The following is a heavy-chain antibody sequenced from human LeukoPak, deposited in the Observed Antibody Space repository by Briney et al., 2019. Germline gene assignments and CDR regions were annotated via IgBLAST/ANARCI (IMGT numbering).Heavy chain of an antibody. Sequence: SETPSLTRTVSSGSVSSRSYSWSWIRQPPGKGLEWIAYIYYSGSTNYNPSLKSRVTISVDTSKNQFSLKLSSVAAADTAVYYCARGAHDAFDIWGQGTMVTVSS. CDR1: SGSVSSRSYS. CDR2: IYYSGST. V-gene: IGHV4-61*01. CDR3: ARGAHDAFDI. J-gene: IGHJ3*02.